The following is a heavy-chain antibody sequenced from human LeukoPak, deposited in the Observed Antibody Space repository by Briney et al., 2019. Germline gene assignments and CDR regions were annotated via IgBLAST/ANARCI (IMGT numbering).Heavy chain of an antibody. CDR3: ARVLRYFDWLHEYYFDY. J-gene: IGHJ4*02. D-gene: IGHD3-9*01. CDR1: GFTFGSYW. Sequence: GGSLRLSCAASGFTFGSYWMSWVRQAPGKGLEWVANIKQDGSEKCYVDSAKGRFTISRDNAKNSLYLQMNSLRAEDTAVYYCARVLRYFDWLHEYYFDYWAREPWSPSPQ. V-gene: IGHV3-7*01. CDR2: IKQDGSEK.